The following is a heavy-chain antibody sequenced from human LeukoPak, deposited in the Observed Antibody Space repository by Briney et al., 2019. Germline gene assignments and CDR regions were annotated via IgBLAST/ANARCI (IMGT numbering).Heavy chain of an antibody. CDR2: IFYSGRS. Sequence: SETLSLTCTVSGGSISTNYWSWIRQPPGKGLEWIGNIFYSGRSNYNPSLRSRVTMSVDTSKNQFSLKLSSVTAADTAVYYCARLRGAMTPVTSDFDYWGQGTLVTVSS. CDR3: ARLRGAMTPVTSDFDY. V-gene: IGHV4-59*08. J-gene: IGHJ4*02. D-gene: IGHD4-17*01. CDR1: GGSISTNY.